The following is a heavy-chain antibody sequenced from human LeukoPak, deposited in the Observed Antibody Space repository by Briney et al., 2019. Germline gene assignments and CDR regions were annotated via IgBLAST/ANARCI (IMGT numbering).Heavy chain of an antibody. CDR2: ISNSXXXX. D-gene: IGHD5-12*01. J-gene: IGHJ4*01. Sequence: PGGSLRLXCAXXXXXXXXYXXXXXXXAXGXGLEWVXYISNSXXXXXXADYVKGRFTISRXNDKTSLYLQMNSLRDEDTXXXXCXRGKGLRTXXDWGXGTLVTVSS. CDR3: XRGKGLRTXXD. V-gene: IGHV3-48*02. CDR1: XXXXXXYX.